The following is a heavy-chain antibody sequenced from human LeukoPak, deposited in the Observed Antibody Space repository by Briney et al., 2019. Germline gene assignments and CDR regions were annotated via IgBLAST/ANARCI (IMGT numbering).Heavy chain of an antibody. CDR2: ISYDGSNK. V-gene: IGHV3-30-3*01. CDR1: GFTFSSYA. Sequence: GGSLRLSCAASGFTFSSYAMHWVRQAPGKGLEWVAVISYDGSNKYYADSVKGRFTISRDNSKNTLYLQMNSLRAEDTAVYYCASHDCTNGVCYFSGYYYYGMDVWGQGTTVTVSS. J-gene: IGHJ6*02. CDR3: ASHDCTNGVCYFSGYYYYGMDV. D-gene: IGHD2-8*01.